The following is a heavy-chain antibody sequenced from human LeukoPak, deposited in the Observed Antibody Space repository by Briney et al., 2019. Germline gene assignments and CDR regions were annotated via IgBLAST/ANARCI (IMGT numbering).Heavy chain of an antibody. Sequence: SETLSLTCTVSGGSISSDYWSWIRQPPGKGLEWIGYIYYSGRTYYNPSLKSRITMSVDTSKNQFSLKLSSVTAADTAVYYCARGFYSPHYWGQGTLVSVSS. CDR1: GGSISSDY. CDR2: IYYSGRT. CDR3: ARGFYSPHY. J-gene: IGHJ4*02. D-gene: IGHD4-11*01. V-gene: IGHV4-59*01.